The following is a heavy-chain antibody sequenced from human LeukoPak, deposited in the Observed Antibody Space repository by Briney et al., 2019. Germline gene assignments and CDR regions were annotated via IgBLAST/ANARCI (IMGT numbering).Heavy chain of an antibody. J-gene: IGHJ5*02. V-gene: IGHV3-23*01. CDR3: AKETYGDYEGWFDP. CDR1: GFTFSSYA. D-gene: IGHD4-17*01. Sequence: GGSLSLSCAASGFTFSSYAMSWVRQAPGKGLEWVSAISGSGGSAYYADSVKGRFTISRDNSKNTLYLQMNSLRAEDTAVYYCAKETYGDYEGWFDPWGQGTLVTVSS. CDR2: ISGSGGSA.